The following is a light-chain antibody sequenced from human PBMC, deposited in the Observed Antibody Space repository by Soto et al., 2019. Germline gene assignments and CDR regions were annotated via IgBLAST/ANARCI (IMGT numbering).Light chain of an antibody. J-gene: IGKJ5*01. CDR1: QSVSGRY. CDR2: GAS. Sequence: IVLTQSPSTLSLSPGERATLSCRASQSVSGRYLAWYQQKPGQAPRLLISGASSRATGIPDRFSGSGSGTDFTLTISRLEPEDFALYFCQQYGTSPITFGQGTRLEIK. V-gene: IGKV3-20*01. CDR3: QQYGTSPIT.